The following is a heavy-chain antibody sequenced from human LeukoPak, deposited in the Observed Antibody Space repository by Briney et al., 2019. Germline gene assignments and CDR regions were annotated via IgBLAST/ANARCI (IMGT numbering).Heavy chain of an antibody. Sequence: VASVKVSCKASGYTFTSYYMHWVRQAPGQGLEWMGTINPSNSYTNYAQKFQGRVTMTRDTSTSTAYMELSSLRSEDTAVYYCARAYTYGLGYWGRGIPVTVSS. CDR1: GYTFTSYY. D-gene: IGHD5-18*01. CDR2: INPSNSYT. J-gene: IGHJ4*02. CDR3: ARAYTYGLGY. V-gene: IGHV1-46*01.